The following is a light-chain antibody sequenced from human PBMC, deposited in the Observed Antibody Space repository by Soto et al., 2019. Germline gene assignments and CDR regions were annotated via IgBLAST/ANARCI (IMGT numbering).Light chain of an antibody. CDR3: SSYACSNNFPYWV. J-gene: IGLJ3*02. CDR1: SSDVGGYNY. Sequence: QSALTQPPSASGSPGQSVTISCTGTSSDVGGYNYVSWYQQHPGKAPKLMIYEVSKRPSGVPDRFSGSKSGNTASLTVSGLQAEDEADYYCSSYACSNNFPYWVFGGGTKLTVL. CDR2: EVS. V-gene: IGLV2-8*01.